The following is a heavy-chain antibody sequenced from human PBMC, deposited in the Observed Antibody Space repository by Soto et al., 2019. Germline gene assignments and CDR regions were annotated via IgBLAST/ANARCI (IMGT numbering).Heavy chain of an antibody. CDR1: GGSISSGDYY. CDR3: ARGLDTAMVPFDY. J-gene: IGHJ4*02. Sequence: QVQLQESGPGLVKPSQTLSLTCTVSGGSISSGDYYWSWLRPPPGKGLEWIGYIYYSGSTYYNPSLKSRVTISVDTSKNQFSLKLSSVTAADTAVYYCARGLDTAMVPFDYWGQGTLVTVSS. V-gene: IGHV4-30-4*01. CDR2: IYYSGST. D-gene: IGHD5-18*01.